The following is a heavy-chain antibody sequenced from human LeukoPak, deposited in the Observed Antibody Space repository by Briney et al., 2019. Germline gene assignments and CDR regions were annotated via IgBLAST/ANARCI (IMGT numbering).Heavy chain of an antibody. CDR1: GYTFTSYY. J-gene: IGHJ4*02. V-gene: IGHV1-46*01. CDR3: ARKGDIAVAGLVLDH. CDR2: INPSAGST. Sequence: ASVKVSCKASGYTFTSYYMHWVRQAPGQGLEWMGIINPSAGSTSYAQKFQGRVTMTRDTSTSTVYMELSSLRSEDTAVYYCARKGDIAVAGLVLDHWGQGTLVTVSS. D-gene: IGHD6-19*01.